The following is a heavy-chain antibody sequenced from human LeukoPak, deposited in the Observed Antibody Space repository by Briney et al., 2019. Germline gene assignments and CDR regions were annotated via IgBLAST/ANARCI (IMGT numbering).Heavy chain of an antibody. CDR3: ASGSGSTLDSQPFDY. CDR1: GFTFSSYW. D-gene: IGHD6-19*01. Sequence: GGSLRLSCAASGFTFSSYWMSWVCQAPGKGLEWVANIKQDGSEKYYVDSVKGRFTISRDNAKNSLYLQMNSLRAEDTAVYYCASGSGSTLDSQPFDYWGQGTLVTVSS. CDR2: IKQDGSEK. V-gene: IGHV3-7*01. J-gene: IGHJ4*02.